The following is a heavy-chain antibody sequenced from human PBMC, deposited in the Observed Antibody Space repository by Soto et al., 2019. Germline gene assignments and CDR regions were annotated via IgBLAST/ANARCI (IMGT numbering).Heavy chain of an antibody. V-gene: IGHV4-61*01. J-gene: IGHJ4*02. CDR1: GGSFKSGSYS. CDR3: ARDFAYFDS. D-gene: IGHD3-3*01. Sequence: QVQLQESGPGLVKPSETLSLTCTVSGGSFKSGSYSWSWIRQPPGKGREWIGYVYHTGRTSYNPSLKSRVSISMDTSKNQFSRNLDSVTAADTAVYFCARDFAYFDSWGQGTLVTVSS. CDR2: VYHTGRT.